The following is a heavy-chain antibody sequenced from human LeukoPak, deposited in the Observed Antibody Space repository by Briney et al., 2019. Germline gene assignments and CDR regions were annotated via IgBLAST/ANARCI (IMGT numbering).Heavy chain of an antibody. D-gene: IGHD3-22*01. Sequence: PSETLSLTCSVSSGSNNKFYWSWIRQPPGKGLEWIGYIYYSGSTNYNPSLQSRVTISVDTSKNQFSLKLSSVTAADTAVYYCATTSYYYDSPDCWGQGTLVTVSS. CDR3: ATTSYYYDSPDC. CDR1: SGSNNKFY. CDR2: IYYSGST. V-gene: IGHV4-59*08. J-gene: IGHJ4*02.